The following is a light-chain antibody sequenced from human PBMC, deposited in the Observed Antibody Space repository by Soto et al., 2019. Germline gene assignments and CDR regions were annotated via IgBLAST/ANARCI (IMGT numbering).Light chain of an antibody. CDR3: QQRNNWPST. CDR1: QSVSSY. CDR2: DAS. Sequence: EIVLTQSPATLSLSPGERATLSCRASQSVSSYIAWYQQKPGQAPRLLIHDASNRATGIPARFSGSGSGTDFTITISSREPEDFAVYYWQQRNNWPSTFGQGTKLEIK. J-gene: IGKJ2*01. V-gene: IGKV3-11*01.